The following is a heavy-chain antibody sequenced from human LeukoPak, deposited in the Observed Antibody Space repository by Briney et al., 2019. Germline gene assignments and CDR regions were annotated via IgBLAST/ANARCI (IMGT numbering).Heavy chain of an antibody. CDR3: AGANTMVRGVRPYYFDY. CDR1: GGSISSYY. Sequence: KPSETLSLTCTVSGGSISSYYWSWIRQPPGKGLEWIGYIYYSGSTNYNPSLKSRVTISVDTSKNQFSLKLSSVTAADTAVYYCAGANTMVRGVRPYYFDYWGQGTLVTVSS. CDR2: IYYSGST. V-gene: IGHV4-59*01. J-gene: IGHJ4*02. D-gene: IGHD3-10*01.